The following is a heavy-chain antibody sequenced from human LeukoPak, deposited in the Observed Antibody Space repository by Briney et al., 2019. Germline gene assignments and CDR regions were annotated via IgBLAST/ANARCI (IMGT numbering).Heavy chain of an antibody. CDR3: ARESRDGYQSSDAFDI. CDR1: GYTFTSYY. D-gene: IGHD5-24*01. J-gene: IGHJ3*02. CDR2: INPSGGST. Sequence: ASVKVCCKASGYTFTSYYMHWVRQAPGQGLEWMGIINPSGGSTSYAQKFQGRVTMTRDTSTSTVYMDLSSLRSEDTAVYYCARESRDGYQSSDAFDIWGQGTMVTVSS. V-gene: IGHV1-46*01.